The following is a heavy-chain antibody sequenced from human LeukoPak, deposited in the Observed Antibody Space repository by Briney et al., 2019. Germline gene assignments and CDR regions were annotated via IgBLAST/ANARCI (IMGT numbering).Heavy chain of an antibody. CDR3: SQVNYYYAMDV. J-gene: IGHJ6*02. CDR2: IHYSGSS. CDR1: GGSIRSSYYY. Sequence: ASETLSLTCTVSGGSIRSSYYYWGWIRQPPGKGLEWIGSIHYSGSSYYNPSLKSRVTISGDMSKNQFSLKLSSVTAADTAVYYCSQVNYYYAMDVWGQGTTVTVSS. V-gene: IGHV4-39*01.